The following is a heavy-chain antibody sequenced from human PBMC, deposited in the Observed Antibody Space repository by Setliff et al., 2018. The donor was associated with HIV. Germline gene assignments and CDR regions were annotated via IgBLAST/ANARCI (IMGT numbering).Heavy chain of an antibody. V-gene: IGHV4-31*02. CDR3: ARDLVAAFDI. CDR2: IYYSGST. J-gene: IGHJ3*02. Sequence: WVRQHPGKGLEWIGYIYYSGSTYYNPSLKSRVTISVDTSKNQFSLKLSSVTAADTAVYYCARDLVAAFDIWGQGTMVTVSS. D-gene: IGHD2-8*02.